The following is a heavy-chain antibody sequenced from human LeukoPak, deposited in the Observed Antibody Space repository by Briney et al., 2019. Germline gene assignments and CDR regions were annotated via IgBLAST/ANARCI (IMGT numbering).Heavy chain of an antibody. J-gene: IGHJ4*02. CDR2: ISESGNS. D-gene: IGHD6-19*01. CDR1: GFSFNNFA. V-gene: IGHV3-23*01. Sequence: GGSLRLSCAASGFSFNNFAMSWVRQAPGRGLEWVSTISESGNSYYADSVKGRFTMSRDNSKNTLYLQMNSLRAADTAVYYCAKDGGGWYTSGWYYFDYWGQGSLVTVSS. CDR3: AKDGGGWYTSGWYYFDY.